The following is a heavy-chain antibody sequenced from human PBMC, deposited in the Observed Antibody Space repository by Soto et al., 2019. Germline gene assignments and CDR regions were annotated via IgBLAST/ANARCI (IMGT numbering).Heavy chain of an antibody. CDR2: IIPIFGTA. CDR1: GGTFSSYA. CDR3: AREGPEDTAMVGWFDP. J-gene: IGHJ5*02. D-gene: IGHD5-18*01. V-gene: IGHV1-69*01. Sequence: QVQLVQSGAEVKKPGSSVKVSCKASGGTFSSYAISWVRQAPGQGLEWMGGIIPIFGTANYAQKFQGRVTITADETTSTADMELSSLRSEGTAVYYCAREGPEDTAMVGWFDPWGQGTLVTVSS.